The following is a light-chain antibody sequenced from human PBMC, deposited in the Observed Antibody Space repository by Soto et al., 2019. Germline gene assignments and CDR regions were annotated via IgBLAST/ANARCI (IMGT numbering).Light chain of an antibody. Sequence: EIVLTQSPATLSLSPGERATLSCRASQSVSSYLAWYQQKPGKAPRLLIYDASNRATGIPARISGSRSGTDFTLTISSLEPEDFAVYYCQQRSNWPPTFGQGTKVDIK. CDR3: QQRSNWPPT. J-gene: IGKJ1*01. CDR2: DAS. CDR1: QSVSSY. V-gene: IGKV3-11*01.